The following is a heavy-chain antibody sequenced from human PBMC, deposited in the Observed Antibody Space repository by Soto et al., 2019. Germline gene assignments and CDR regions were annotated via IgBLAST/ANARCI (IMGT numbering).Heavy chain of an antibody. V-gene: IGHV4-31*03. D-gene: IGHD1-1*01. J-gene: IGHJ4*02. CDR3: ARWPQLEPRFDY. CDR2: IYYSGST. Sequence: SETLSLTCTVSGGSISSGAYYWSWIRQHPGKGLEWIGYIYYSGSTYYNPSLKSRVTISVHTSKNQFSLKLNSVTAADTAVYYCARWPQLEPRFDYWGQGTLVTVSS. CDR1: GGSISSGAYY.